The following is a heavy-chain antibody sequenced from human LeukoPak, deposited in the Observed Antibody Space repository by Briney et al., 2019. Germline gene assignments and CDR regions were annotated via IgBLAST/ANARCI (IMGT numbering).Heavy chain of an antibody. CDR3: ARGAPTPLYDSSGTTDY. D-gene: IGHD3-22*01. V-gene: IGHV3-30-3*01. J-gene: IGHJ4*02. Sequence: GRSLRLSCAASGFTFSSYAMHWVRQAPGKGLEWVAVISYDGSNKYYADSVKGRFTISRDNSKNTLYLQMNSLRAEDTAVYYCARGAPTPLYDSSGTTDYWGQGTLVTVSS. CDR2: ISYDGSNK. CDR1: GFTFSSYA.